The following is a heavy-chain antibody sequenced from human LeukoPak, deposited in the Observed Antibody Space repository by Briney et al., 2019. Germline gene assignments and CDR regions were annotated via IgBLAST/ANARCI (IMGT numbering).Heavy chain of an antibody. CDR1: GFTVSSNY. D-gene: IGHD4-17*01. V-gene: IGHV3-53*01. CDR3: ARDLPATAVTAPGAFDI. Sequence: PGGSLSLSCAASGFTVSSNYMNWVRQAPGKGLEWVSVIYSGGRTYYADSVEGRFTISRDNSKNTLFLQMNSLRAEDTAVYYCARDLPATAVTAPGAFDIWGQGTMVTVSS. J-gene: IGHJ3*02. CDR2: IYSGGRT.